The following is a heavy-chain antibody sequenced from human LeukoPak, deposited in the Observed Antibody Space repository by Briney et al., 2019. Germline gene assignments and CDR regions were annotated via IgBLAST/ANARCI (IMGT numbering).Heavy chain of an antibody. CDR2: ISPSGGST. CDR3: AVLTGVDFDY. V-gene: IGHV1-46*01. D-gene: IGHD7-27*01. Sequence: GASVKVSCKAFGYTFTSNYMHWVRQAPGQGPEWMGVISPSGGSTTYAQKFQGRVALTRDMSTSTDYLELSSLRSEDTAVYYCAVLTGVDFDYWGQGTLVTVSS. J-gene: IGHJ4*02. CDR1: GYTFTSNY.